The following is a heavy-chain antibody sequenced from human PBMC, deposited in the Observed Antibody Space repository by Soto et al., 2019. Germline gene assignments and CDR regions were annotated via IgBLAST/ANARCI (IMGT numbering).Heavy chain of an antibody. CDR3: ANSIAADHPYYYGMDV. J-gene: IGHJ6*02. CDR1: GFTFSSYG. D-gene: IGHD6-13*01. V-gene: IGHV3-30*18. CDR2: ISYDGSNK. Sequence: PXESLRLSCAASGFTFSSYGMHWVRQAPGKGLEWVAVISYDGSNKYYADSVKGRFTISRDNSKNTLYLQMNSLRAEDTAVYYCANSIAADHPYYYGMDVWGQGTTVTVSS.